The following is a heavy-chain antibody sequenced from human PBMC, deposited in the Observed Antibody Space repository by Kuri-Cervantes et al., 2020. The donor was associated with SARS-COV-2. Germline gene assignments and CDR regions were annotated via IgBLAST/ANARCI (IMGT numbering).Heavy chain of an antibody. D-gene: IGHD1-26*01. CDR2: IYPGDSDN. Sequence: KVSCKGSGCSFISYWIGWVRQMPGKGREWMGIIYPGDSDNRYSPSFRGQVTISADKSISTAYLQGSSRKASDTAMYYCARQASIVGATTGFDYWGQGTLVTVSS. J-gene: IGHJ4*02. CDR1: GCSFISYW. V-gene: IGHV5-51*01. CDR3: ARQASIVGATTGFDY.